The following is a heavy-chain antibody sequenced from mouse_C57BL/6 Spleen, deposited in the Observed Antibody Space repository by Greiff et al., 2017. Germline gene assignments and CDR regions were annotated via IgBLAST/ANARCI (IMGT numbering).Heavy chain of an antibody. CDR2: IYPRDGST. CDR3: ARAYGSSSAWFAY. D-gene: IGHD1-1*01. CDR1: GYTFTDHT. J-gene: IGHJ3*01. Sequence: VKLMESDAELVKPGASVQLSCKVSGYTFTDHTIHWMKQRPEQGLEWIGYIYPRDGSTKYNEKLKGKATLTADKSSSTAYMQLNSLTSEDSAVYFCARAYGSSSAWFAYWGQGTLVTVSA. V-gene: IGHV1-78*01.